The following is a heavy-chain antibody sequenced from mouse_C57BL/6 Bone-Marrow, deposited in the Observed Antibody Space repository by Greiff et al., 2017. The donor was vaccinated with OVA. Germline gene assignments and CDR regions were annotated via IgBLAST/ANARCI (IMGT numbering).Heavy chain of an antibody. CDR3: ARTGYYVDY. V-gene: IGHV1-82*01. CDR1: GYAFSSSW. Sequence: VQLQESGPELVKPGASVKISCKASGYAFSSSWMNWVKQRPGKGLEWIGRIYPGDGDTNYNGKFKGKATLTADKSSSTAYMQLSSLTSEDSAVYFCARTGYYVDYWGQGTTLTVSS. J-gene: IGHJ2*01. CDR2: IYPGDGDT.